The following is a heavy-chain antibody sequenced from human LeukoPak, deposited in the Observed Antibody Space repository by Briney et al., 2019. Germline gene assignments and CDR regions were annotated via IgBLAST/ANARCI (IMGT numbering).Heavy chain of an antibody. CDR3: AKVVVAATPGYYYYGMDV. Sequence: GGSLRLSCAASGFTFSDYWMSWVRQAPGKGLEWVANIRQDGGEKYYVDSVKGRFTISRDNAKNSLYLQMNSLRAEDTALYYCAKVVVAATPGYYYYGMDVWGQGTTVTVSS. CDR1: GFTFSDYW. J-gene: IGHJ6*02. D-gene: IGHD2-15*01. CDR2: IRQDGGEK. V-gene: IGHV3-7*03.